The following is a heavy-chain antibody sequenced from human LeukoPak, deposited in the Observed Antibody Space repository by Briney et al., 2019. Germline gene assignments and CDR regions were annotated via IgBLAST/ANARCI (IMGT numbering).Heavy chain of an antibody. D-gene: IGHD5-18*01. Sequence: PGGSLRLSCAASGFTFSSYSMNWVRQAPGKGLEWVSSISSSSSYIYYADSVKGRFTISRDNAKNSLYLQMNSLRAEDTAEYYCVRDVRGYSYGFHDAFDIWGQGTMVTVSS. V-gene: IGHV3-21*01. CDR3: VRDVRGYSYGFHDAFDI. CDR1: GFTFSSYS. J-gene: IGHJ3*02. CDR2: ISSSSSYI.